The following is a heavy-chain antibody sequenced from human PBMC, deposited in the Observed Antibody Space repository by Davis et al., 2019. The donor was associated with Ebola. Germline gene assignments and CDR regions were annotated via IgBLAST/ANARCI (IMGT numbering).Heavy chain of an antibody. D-gene: IGHD1-26*01. Sequence: ASVKVSCKASGYTFTSYGISWVRQAPGQGLEWMGWISAYNGNTNYAQKLQGRVTMTTDTSTSTAYMELRSLRSDDTAVYYCARKGDSYSGSYYLRPDSAFDIWGQGTMVTVSS. CDR2: ISAYNGNT. CDR3: ARKGDSYSGSYYLRPDSAFDI. J-gene: IGHJ3*02. V-gene: IGHV1-18*01. CDR1: GYTFTSYG.